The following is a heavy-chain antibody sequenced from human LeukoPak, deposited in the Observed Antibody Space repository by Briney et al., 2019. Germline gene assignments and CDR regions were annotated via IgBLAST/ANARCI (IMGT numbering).Heavy chain of an antibody. J-gene: IGHJ4*02. CDR3: ARDLRRITMIVVAAGFDY. CDR2: ISGSGGST. Sequence: GGSLRLSCAASGFTFSSYAMSWVRQAPGKGLEWVSAISGSGGSTYYADSVKGRFTISRDNSKNTLYLQMNSLRAEDTAVYYCARDLRRITMIVVAAGFDYWGQGTLVTVSS. V-gene: IGHV3-23*01. D-gene: IGHD3-22*01. CDR1: GFTFSSYA.